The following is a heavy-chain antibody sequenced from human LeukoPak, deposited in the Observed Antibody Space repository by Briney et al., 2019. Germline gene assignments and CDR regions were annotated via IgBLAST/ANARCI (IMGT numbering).Heavy chain of an antibody. D-gene: IGHD3-22*01. CDR3: ARDYYDNRGDAFDI. CDR1: GGSISTYA. Sequence: SEALSLTCTVSGGSISTYAWSWIRQTPGEGVEWVGYIYYNESTNYNPSLKFPVTISVDTSKSQFSLKLISVTAADTSFYYCARDYYDNRGDAFDIWCQGTMVTVSS. V-gene: IGHV4-59*01. CDR2: IYYNEST. J-gene: IGHJ3*02.